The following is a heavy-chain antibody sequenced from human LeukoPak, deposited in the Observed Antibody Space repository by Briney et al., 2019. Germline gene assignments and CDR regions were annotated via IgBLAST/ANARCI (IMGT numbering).Heavy chain of an antibody. Sequence: PSETLSLTCAVYGGSFSGYYWSWIRQPPGKGLEWIGEINHSGSTNYNPSLKSRVTISVDTSKNQFSLKLSSVTAADTAVYYCARGPVYYSSSWYYHYWGQGTLVTVSS. CDR3: ARGPVYYSSSWYYHY. CDR2: INHSGST. CDR1: GGSFSGYY. V-gene: IGHV4-34*01. J-gene: IGHJ4*02. D-gene: IGHD6-13*01.